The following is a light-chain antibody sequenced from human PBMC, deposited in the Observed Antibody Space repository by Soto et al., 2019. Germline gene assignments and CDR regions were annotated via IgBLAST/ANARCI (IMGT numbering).Light chain of an antibody. J-gene: IGKJ5*01. CDR3: QQSYSTPPRLT. CDR2: KAS. CDR1: QTIGTW. Sequence: DIQMTQSPSTLSASVGDTVTITCRASQTIGTWLAWYQQKPAKAPKLLIYKASTLQSGVPSRFSGSGSGTEFTLTISSLQPEDFATYYCQQSYSTPPRLTFGPGTRLEIK. V-gene: IGKV1-5*03.